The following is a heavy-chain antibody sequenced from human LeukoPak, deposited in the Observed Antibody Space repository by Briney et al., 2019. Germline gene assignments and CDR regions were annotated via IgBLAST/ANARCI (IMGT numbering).Heavy chain of an antibody. D-gene: IGHD2-2*01. CDR3: AKATVIAPQYHRGFDY. CDR2: ISWNSGSI. Sequence: GRSLRLSCAASGFTFDDYAMHWVRQAPGKGLEWVSGISWNSGSIGYADSVKGRFTISRDNAKNSPYLQMNSLRAEDTALYYCAKATVIAPQYHRGFDYWGQGTLVTVSS. J-gene: IGHJ4*02. V-gene: IGHV3-9*01. CDR1: GFTFDDYA.